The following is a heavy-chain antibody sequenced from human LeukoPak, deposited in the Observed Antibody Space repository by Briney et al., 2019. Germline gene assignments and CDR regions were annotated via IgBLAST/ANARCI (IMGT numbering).Heavy chain of an antibody. V-gene: IGHV3-7*01. CDR3: ARGGYTYDS. Sequence: GGSLRLSCAASGFTFSSYWMSWVRQAPGKGLEWVANINQDGSEKHCVDSVKGRFTISRDNAKNSLYLQMNSLRVEDTAVYYCARGGYTYDSWGQGTLVTVSS. CDR1: GFTFSSYW. CDR2: INQDGSEK. D-gene: IGHD5-18*01. J-gene: IGHJ5*02.